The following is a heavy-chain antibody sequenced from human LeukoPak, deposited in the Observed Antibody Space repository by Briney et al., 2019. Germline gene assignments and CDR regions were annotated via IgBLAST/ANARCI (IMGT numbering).Heavy chain of an antibody. CDR2: IMSDGRTT. Sequence: GGSLRLSCTGSGFSFNSNMMHWVRQDAGKGLVWVSRIMSDGRTTIYADSVKGRFTISRDNSKNTVYLQMNSLRAEDTAVYYCAKGAAATGDFWGQGTLVTVSS. J-gene: IGHJ4*02. CDR1: GFSFNSNM. CDR3: AKGAAATGDF. D-gene: IGHD6-13*01. V-gene: IGHV3-74*01.